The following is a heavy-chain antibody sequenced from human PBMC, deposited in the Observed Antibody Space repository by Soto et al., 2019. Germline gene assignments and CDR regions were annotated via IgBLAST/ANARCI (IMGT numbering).Heavy chain of an antibody. CDR1: GVTFSSYS. D-gene: IGHD6-19*01. CDR3: ARERVGDIAVAGLFDY. V-gene: IGHV3-21*01. CDR2: ISSSSSYI. J-gene: IGHJ4*02. Sequence: PWGSLRLSCAASGVTFSSYSMNWFRQAPGKGLEWVSSISSSSSYIYYADSVKGRFTISRDNAKNSLYLQMNSLRAEDTAVYYCARERVGDIAVAGLFDYWGKGTMVTVAS.